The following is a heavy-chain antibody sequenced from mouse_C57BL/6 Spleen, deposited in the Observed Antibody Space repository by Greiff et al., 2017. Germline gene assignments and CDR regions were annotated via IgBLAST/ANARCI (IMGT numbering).Heavy chain of an antibody. V-gene: IGHV5-12*01. J-gene: IGHJ2*01. Sequence: EVMLVESGGGLVQPGGSLKLSCAASGFTFSDYYMYWVRQTPEKRLEWVAYISNGGGSTYYPDTVKGRFTISRDKAKNTLYLQMSRLKSEDTAMYYCARQGGRGFDYWGQGTTLTVSS. CDR2: ISNGGGST. D-gene: IGHD3-3*01. CDR3: ARQGGRGFDY. CDR1: GFTFSDYY.